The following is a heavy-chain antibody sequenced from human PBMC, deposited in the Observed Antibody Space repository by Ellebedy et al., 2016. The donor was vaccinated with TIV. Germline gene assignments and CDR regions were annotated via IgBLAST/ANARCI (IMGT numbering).Heavy chain of an antibody. Sequence: SETLSLTXTVSGGSISSSSYYWGWFRQPPGKGLEWVGYFSHSENTYYNPSLKSRVTISVDTSKNQFSLKLSSVTAADTAVYYCARPAHDIFGVVNWFDPWGQGTLVTVSS. J-gene: IGHJ5*02. D-gene: IGHD3-3*01. CDR3: ARPAHDIFGVVNWFDP. CDR2: FSHSENT. CDR1: GGSISSSSYY. V-gene: IGHV4-39*01.